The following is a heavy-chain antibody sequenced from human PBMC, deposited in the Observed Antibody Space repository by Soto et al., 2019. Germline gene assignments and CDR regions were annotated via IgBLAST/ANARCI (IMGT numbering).Heavy chain of an antibody. CDR2: IYPGDSDT. Sequence: GESLKISCKGSEYSFTSYWIGWVRQMPGKGLEWMGIIYPGDSDTRYSPSFQGQVTISADKSISTAYLQWSSLKASDTAMYYCARLNGIAVAGTDYYYGVDVWGQGTTVTVSS. V-gene: IGHV5-51*01. CDR1: EYSFTSYW. D-gene: IGHD6-19*01. CDR3: ARLNGIAVAGTDYYYGVDV. J-gene: IGHJ6*02.